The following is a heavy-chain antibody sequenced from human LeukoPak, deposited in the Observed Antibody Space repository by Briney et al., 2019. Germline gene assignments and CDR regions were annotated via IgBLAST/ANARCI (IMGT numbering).Heavy chain of an antibody. Sequence: GGTLRLSCAASGFAFSSYGMSWVRQAPGKGLEWVATIGESGGSTYYADSVKGRFTISRDNSKNTLYLQMNSLRVEDTGVYYCASQSYARFDPWGQGTPVTVSS. CDR3: ASQSYARFDP. V-gene: IGHV3-23*01. D-gene: IGHD3-16*01. CDR1: GFAFSSYG. J-gene: IGHJ5*02. CDR2: IGESGGST.